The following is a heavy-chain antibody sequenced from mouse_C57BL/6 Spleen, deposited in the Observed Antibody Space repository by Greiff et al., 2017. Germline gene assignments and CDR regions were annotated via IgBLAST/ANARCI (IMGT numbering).Heavy chain of an antibody. V-gene: IGHV3-6*01. J-gene: IGHJ4*01. CDR2: ISYDGSN. Sequence: EVKLMESGPGLVKPSQSLSLTCSVTGYSITSGYYWNWIRQFPGNKLEWMGYISYDGSNNYNPSLKNRISITRDTSKNQFVLKLNSVTTEDTATYYCARDRSYDGYFAMDYWGQGTSVTVSS. D-gene: IGHD2-3*01. CDR3: ARDRSYDGYFAMDY. CDR1: GYSITSGYY.